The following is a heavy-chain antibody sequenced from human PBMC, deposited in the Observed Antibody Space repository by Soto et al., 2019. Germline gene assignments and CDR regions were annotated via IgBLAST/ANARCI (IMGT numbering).Heavy chain of an antibody. CDR2: VNPILSMS. J-gene: IGHJ4*02. CDR3: ATSYGSGYRAFDY. V-gene: IGHV1-69*04. CDR1: GGTFSSYA. Sequence: GASVKVSCKASGGTFSSYAINWVRHAPGLGLEWMGRVNPILSMSNYAQRFQGRVTMTADKSTSTAYMELSGLRSEDTAMYYCATSYGSGYRAFDYWGQGALVTVSS. D-gene: IGHD3-10*01.